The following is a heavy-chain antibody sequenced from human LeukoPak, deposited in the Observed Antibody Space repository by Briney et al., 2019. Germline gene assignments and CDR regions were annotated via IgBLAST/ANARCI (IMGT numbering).Heavy chain of an antibody. V-gene: IGHV1-46*01. Sequence: ASVKVSCKASGYTFTSYYMHWVRQAPGQGLEWMGIINPSGGSTSYAQKFQGRVTMTRDTSTSTVYMELSSLRSDDTAVYYCASLRAVAGTDYWGQGTLVTVSS. CDR1: GYTFTSYY. CDR3: ASLRAVAGTDY. CDR2: INPSGGST. D-gene: IGHD6-19*01. J-gene: IGHJ4*02.